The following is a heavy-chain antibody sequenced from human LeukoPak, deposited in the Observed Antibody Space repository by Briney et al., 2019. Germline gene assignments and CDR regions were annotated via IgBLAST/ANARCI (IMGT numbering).Heavy chain of an antibody. V-gene: IGHV4-4*02. D-gene: IGHD5-12*01. CDR2: IHHRGNT. CDR3: AKHRGFTFDP. J-gene: IGHJ5*02. Sequence: SGTLSLTCAVSGDSISNSEWWSWVRQPPGKGLEWIGQIHHRGNTKYNPSLRSRFTMSVDKSKNQFSLKVTSVTAADTAVYSCAKHRGFTFDPRGPGTLVTVSS. CDR1: GDSISNSEW.